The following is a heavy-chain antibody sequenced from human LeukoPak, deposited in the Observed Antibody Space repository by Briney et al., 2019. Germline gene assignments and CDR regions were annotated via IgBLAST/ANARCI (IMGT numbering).Heavy chain of an antibody. J-gene: IGHJ3*02. CDR1: GFTFTSCA. CDR2: IVVGSGNT. Sequence: GASVKVSCKASGFTFTSCAVQWVRQARGQRLEWIGWIVVGSGNTNYAQKFQERVTITRDMSTSTAYMELSSLRSEDTAVYYCAALGDPPGLDFDIWGQGTMVTVSS. V-gene: IGHV1-58*01. CDR3: AALGDPPGLDFDI.